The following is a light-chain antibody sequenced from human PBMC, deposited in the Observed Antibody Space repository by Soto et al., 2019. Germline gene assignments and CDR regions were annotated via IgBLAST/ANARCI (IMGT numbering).Light chain of an antibody. CDR2: SNN. CDR3: AAWDDSLSGYV. J-gene: IGLJ1*01. Sequence: QSVLTQPPSASWTPGQRVTISCSGSSSNIGSNYVYWYQQLPGTAPKLLIYSNNQRPSGVPDRFSGSKSGTSASLAISGLRSEDEADYYCAAWDDSLSGYVFGTGTKVTV. V-gene: IGLV1-47*02. CDR1: SSNIGSNY.